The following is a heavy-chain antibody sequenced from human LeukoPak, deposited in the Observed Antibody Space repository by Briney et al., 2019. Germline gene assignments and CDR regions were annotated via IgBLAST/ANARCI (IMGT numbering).Heavy chain of an antibody. CDR2: IYYTGST. J-gene: IGHJ4*02. CDR1: GGSMFSYY. D-gene: IGHD3-9*01. V-gene: IGHV4-59*01. Sequence: SETLSLTCSVSGGSMFSYYWSWIRQPPGKGLEGVGYIYYTGSTNYNPSLKSRVTISLDTSKKQFSLKLSSVTAADTAVYYCASSYMGMTTINFDSWGQGTLVTVSS. CDR3: ASSYMGMTTINFDS.